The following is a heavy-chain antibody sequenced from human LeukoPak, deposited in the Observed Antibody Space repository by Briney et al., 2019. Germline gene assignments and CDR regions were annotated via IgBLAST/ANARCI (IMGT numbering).Heavy chain of an antibody. J-gene: IGHJ5*02. CDR1: GGSIRYNTYY. CDR2: IYYSGST. D-gene: IGHD2-15*01. V-gene: IGHV4-39*01. CDR3: ARHQGYCSGDTCYSAWFDP. Sequence: SETLSLTCTVSGGSIRYNTYYWGWIRQPPGKGLEWIGSIYYSGSTYYNPSLKSRVTISVDTSKNQFSLKLNSVTAADAAVYYCARHQGYCSGDTCYSAWFDPWGQGTLVAVSS.